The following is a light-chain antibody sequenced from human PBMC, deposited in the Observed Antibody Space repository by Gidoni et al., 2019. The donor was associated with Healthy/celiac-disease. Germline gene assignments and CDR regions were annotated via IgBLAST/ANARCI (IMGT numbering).Light chain of an antibody. CDR2: GAS. J-gene: IGKJ4*01. V-gene: IGKV3-15*01. Sequence: EIVMTQSTATLSVSPGARATLSCRASQSVSSNVAWYQQKPGQAPRLLIYGASTRATGIPARFSGSGSGTEFTLTISSLQSEDFAVYYCQQYNNWPPPLTFGGGTKVEIK. CDR3: QQYNNWPPPLT. CDR1: QSVSSN.